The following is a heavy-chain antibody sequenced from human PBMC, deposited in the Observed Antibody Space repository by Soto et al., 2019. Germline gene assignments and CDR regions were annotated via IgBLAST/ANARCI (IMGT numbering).Heavy chain of an antibody. J-gene: IGHJ4*02. CDR1: GYTFTSYG. CDR2: IIAYYGNT. Sequence: ASVKVSCKASGYTFTSYGISWVRQAPGQGLEWMGWIIAYYGNTNYAQKLQGRVTMTADESTSTAYMELSSLRSEDTAVYYCARAWATGPSDYWGQGTLVTVSS. V-gene: IGHV1-18*01. CDR3: ARAWATGPSDY. D-gene: IGHD1-26*01.